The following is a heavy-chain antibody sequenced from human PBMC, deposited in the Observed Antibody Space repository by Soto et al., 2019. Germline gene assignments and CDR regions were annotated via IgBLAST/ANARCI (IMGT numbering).Heavy chain of an antibody. Sequence: GGSLRLSCAASGYTFSDYYLSWIRQAPGKGLEWISYIDTSSTKIYYADSVRGRFTISRDNGKNSLFLEMNNLRVEDTAVYFCASHYDLWTGSLSPVDYWGRGTLVTVSS. CDR1: GYTFSDYY. D-gene: IGHD3-3*01. CDR3: ASHYDLWTGSLSPVDY. J-gene: IGHJ4*02. V-gene: IGHV3-11*01. CDR2: IDTSSTKI.